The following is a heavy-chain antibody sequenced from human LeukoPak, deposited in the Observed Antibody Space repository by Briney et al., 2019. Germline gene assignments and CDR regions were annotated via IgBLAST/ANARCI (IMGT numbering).Heavy chain of an antibody. CDR1: GFTFTTYS. J-gene: IGHJ4*02. Sequence: GGSLRLSCEASGFTFTTYSMTWVRQAPGKGLEWVSYISSSGSTIYYADSVKGRFTISRDNAKNSLYLQMNSLRAEDTAVYYCARGPSGYHNTGGQGTLVTVSS. CDR3: ARGPSGYHNT. V-gene: IGHV3-48*04. CDR2: ISSSGSTI. D-gene: IGHD5-12*01.